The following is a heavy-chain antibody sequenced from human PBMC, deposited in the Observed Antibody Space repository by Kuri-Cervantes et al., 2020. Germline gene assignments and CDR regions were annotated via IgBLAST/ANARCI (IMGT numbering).Heavy chain of an antibody. D-gene: IGHD3-10*01. CDR3: YCRSAGSGSRDY. Sequence: GESLKISCAASGFTFSSYAMHWVRQAPGKGLEWVAVISYDGSNKYYADSVKGRFTISRDNSKNTLYLQMNSLRAEDTAVYYCYCRSAGSGSRDYWGQGTLVTVSS. CDR2: ISYDGSNK. CDR1: GFTFSSYA. V-gene: IGHV3-30-3*01. J-gene: IGHJ4*02.